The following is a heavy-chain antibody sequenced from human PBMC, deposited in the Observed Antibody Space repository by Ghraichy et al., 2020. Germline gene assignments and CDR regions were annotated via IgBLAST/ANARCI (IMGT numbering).Heavy chain of an antibody. Sequence: GGSLRLSCAASGFIFSTYWMSWVRQAPGKGLEWVANIKQDGSEKYYGDSVKGRFTISRDNAANSLYLQMNSLRAEDTAVYYCVRDLQPYFHDEYGTPWGRGTLVTVSS. D-gene: IGHD4-17*01. CDR1: GFIFSTYW. CDR2: IKQDGSEK. CDR3: VRDLQPYFHDEYGTP. J-gene: IGHJ5*02. V-gene: IGHV3-7*01.